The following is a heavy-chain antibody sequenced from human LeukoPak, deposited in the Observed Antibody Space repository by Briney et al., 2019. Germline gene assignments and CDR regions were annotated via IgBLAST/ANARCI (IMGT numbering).Heavy chain of an antibody. Sequence: KPSQTLSLTRTVSGGSRSSGSYFWSWIRQHPGRGLEWIGYMYYSGSPYYNPSLKSRLNMSVDTSKNQFSLTLSSVTAADTAVYYCARGSGVESLFDYWGQGTLVTVSS. V-gene: IGHV4-31*03. CDR2: MYYSGSP. CDR1: GGSRSSGSYF. D-gene: IGHD3-10*01. CDR3: ARGSGVESLFDY. J-gene: IGHJ4*02.